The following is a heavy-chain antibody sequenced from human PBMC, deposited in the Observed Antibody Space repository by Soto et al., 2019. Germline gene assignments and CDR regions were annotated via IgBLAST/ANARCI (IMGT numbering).Heavy chain of an antibody. CDR1: VFTFGDYA. CDR2: IRSKAYGGTT. Sequence: PGGSLRLSCTGSVFTFGDYAMSWSRQAPGKGLEWVGVIRSKAYGGTTESAASVKGRFTISRDDSRSIAYLQMNSLQSEDTGVYYCTRYTSTSRYSYFGMDVWGHGTTVTVSS. CDR3: TRYTSTSRYSYFGMDV. J-gene: IGHJ6*02. V-gene: IGHV3-49*03. D-gene: IGHD2-2*01.